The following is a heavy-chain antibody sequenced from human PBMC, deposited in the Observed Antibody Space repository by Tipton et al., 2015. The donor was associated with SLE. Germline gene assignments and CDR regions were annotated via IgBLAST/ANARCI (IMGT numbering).Heavy chain of an antibody. D-gene: IGHD3-3*01. CDR1: GYTFTSYF. V-gene: IGHV1-46*01. CDR2: INPSGGST. J-gene: IGHJ4*02. Sequence: QLVQSGAEVKKPGASVKVSCKASGYTFTSYFMHWVRQAPGQGLEWMGIINPSGGSTSYAQKFQGRLSMTRSTSISTAYMELSSLRSEDTAVYYCASGAVFGDSWGQGTLVTVSS. CDR3: ASGAVFGDS.